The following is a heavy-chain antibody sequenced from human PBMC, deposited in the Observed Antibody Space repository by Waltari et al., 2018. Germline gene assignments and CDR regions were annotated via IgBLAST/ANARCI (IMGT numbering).Heavy chain of an antibody. CDR1: GGSISSHY. CDR3: ARQGIVATIPRY. J-gene: IGHJ4*02. D-gene: IGHD5-12*01. Sequence: QVQLQESGPGLVKPSETLSLTCTVSGGSISSHYWSWLRQPPGKGLEWIGYVYYSGGTNYNSTLKSRVTTSVDTSKNQFSLKLSSVTAADTAVYYGARQGIVATIPRYWGQGTLVTVSS. CDR2: VYYSGGT. V-gene: IGHV4-59*08.